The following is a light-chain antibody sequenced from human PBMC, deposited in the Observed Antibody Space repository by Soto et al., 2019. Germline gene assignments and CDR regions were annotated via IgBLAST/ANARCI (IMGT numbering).Light chain of an antibody. CDR1: SSDVGGYNY. CDR2: EVS. V-gene: IGLV2-14*01. Sequence: QSALTQPASVSGSPGQSITISCTGTSSDVGGYNYVSWYQQHPGKAPKLMIYEVSNRPSGVSNRFSGSKSGNTASLTISGRQAEDEADYYCSSYTSSITYVFGTGTKLIVL. J-gene: IGLJ1*01. CDR3: SSYTSSITYV.